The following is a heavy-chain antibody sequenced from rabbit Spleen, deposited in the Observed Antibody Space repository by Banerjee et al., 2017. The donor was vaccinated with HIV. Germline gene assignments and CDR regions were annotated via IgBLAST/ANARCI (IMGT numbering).Heavy chain of an antibody. J-gene: IGHJ3*01. CDR2: IYNGDGST. CDR3: ARYSSSGGYDL. D-gene: IGHD1-1*01. CDR1: GFDLSSYY. Sequence: QEQLVESGGGLVQPEGSLTLTCKASGFDLSSYYYMCWVRQAPGKGLEWIACIYNGDGSTYYASWVNGRFTISRSTSLNTVTLQLNSLTVADTATHFCARYSSSGGYDLWGQGTLVTVS. V-gene: IGHV1S47*01.